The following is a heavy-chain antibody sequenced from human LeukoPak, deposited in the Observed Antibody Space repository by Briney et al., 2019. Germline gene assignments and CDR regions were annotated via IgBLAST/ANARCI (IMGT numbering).Heavy chain of an antibody. Sequence: SETLSLTCTVSGDSISSGDYYWSWIRQPAGKGLEWIGRISSSGSTYYNPSLKSRVTISVDTSKNQFSLKLSSVTAADTAVYYCARHRRGERTSYYYYMDVWGKGTTVTISS. J-gene: IGHJ6*03. D-gene: IGHD1-1*01. CDR2: ISSSGST. CDR3: ARHRRGERTSYYYYMDV. V-gene: IGHV4-39*01. CDR1: GDSISSGDYY.